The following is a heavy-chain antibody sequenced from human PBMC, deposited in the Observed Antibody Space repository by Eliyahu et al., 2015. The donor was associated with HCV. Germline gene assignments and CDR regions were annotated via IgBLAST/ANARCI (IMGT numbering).Heavy chain of an antibody. J-gene: IGHJ2*01. V-gene: IGHV4-31*03. D-gene: IGHD5-24*01. CDR2: VYSNGAS. CDR1: GASITDGTFY. Sequence: QVQLQESGPGLVKPSQTLSLTCTVSGASITDGTFYWSWIRLHPEWGLEWIGYVYSNGASHPNWALDNRVSSSVNTTTNQFFLNLTSVTAADTAVYYCARMADCRAVTCASYFDLWGRG. CDR3: ARMADCRAVTCASYFDL.